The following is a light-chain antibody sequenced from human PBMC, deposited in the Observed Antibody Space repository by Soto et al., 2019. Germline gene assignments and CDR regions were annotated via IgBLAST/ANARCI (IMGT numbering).Light chain of an antibody. J-gene: IGLJ3*02. CDR3: CSYAGSSVLV. V-gene: IGLV2-23*02. CDR1: SSDVGSYDL. CDR2: EVN. Sequence: QSVLTQPASVSGSPGQSITISCTGTSSDVGSYDLVPWYQQLPGRAPKLIIYEVNERPSGISNRFSGSKSGNTASLTISGLQAEDEADYYCCSYAGSSVLVFGGGTKVTVL.